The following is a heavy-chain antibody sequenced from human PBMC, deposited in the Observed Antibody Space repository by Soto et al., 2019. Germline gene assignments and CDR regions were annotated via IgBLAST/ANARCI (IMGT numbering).Heavy chain of an antibody. CDR1: GFTFSSYW. CDR2: IKPDGSEK. Sequence: EVQLVESGGGLVQPGGSLRLSCAASGFTFSSYWMSWVRQAPGTGLEWVANIKPDGSEKYYVDSVKGRFTISRDNAKNSLYLQMNSMRAEDTAVYYCARDQYYFDYWGQGTRVTVSS. J-gene: IGHJ4*02. V-gene: IGHV3-7*04. CDR3: ARDQYYFDY.